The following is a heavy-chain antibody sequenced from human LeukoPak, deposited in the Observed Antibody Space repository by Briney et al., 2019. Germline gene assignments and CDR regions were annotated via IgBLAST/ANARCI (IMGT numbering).Heavy chain of an antibody. V-gene: IGHV3-74*01. CDR1: GFTXXNYW. CDR3: ARDLGQYYDTSDNWFDP. D-gene: IGHD3-22*01. J-gene: IGHJ5*02. Sequence: SGFTXXNYWMHWVRHAPGKGLVWVSRINSDGINTIYADSVKGRFTISRDNAKNTLNLQMNRLRAEDTAVYYCARDLGQYYDTSDNWFDPWGQGTLVTVSS. CDR2: INSDGINT.